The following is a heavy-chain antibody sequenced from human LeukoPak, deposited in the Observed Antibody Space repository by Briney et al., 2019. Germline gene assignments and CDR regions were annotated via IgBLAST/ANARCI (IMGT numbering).Heavy chain of an antibody. D-gene: IGHD2-8*01. J-gene: IGHJ4*02. Sequence: GGSLRLSCAASGFTFSSYSMNWVRQAPGKGLEWVSSISSSSSYIYYADSVKGRFTISRDNAKNSLYLQMNSLRAEYTSVYYCARDSGVYFDYWGQGTLVTVSS. CDR2: ISSSSSYI. V-gene: IGHV3-21*01. CDR1: GFTFSSYS. CDR3: ARDSGVYFDY.